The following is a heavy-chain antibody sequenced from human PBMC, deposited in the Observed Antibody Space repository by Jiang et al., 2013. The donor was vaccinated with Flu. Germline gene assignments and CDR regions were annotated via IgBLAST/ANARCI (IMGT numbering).Heavy chain of an antibody. J-gene: IGHJ4*02. V-gene: IGHV4-39*02. D-gene: IGHD1-14*01. CDR3: ARRHNGGVDY. Sequence: GPGLVKPSETLSLTCTVSGGSIISSSYYWGWLRQPPGKGLEWIGSIYYSGSTYYDSSFKSRVTISVDTSENHFSLNLSSVTAADTAVYYCARRHNGGVDYWGQGTLVTVSS. CDR2: IYYSGST. CDR1: GGSIISSSYY.